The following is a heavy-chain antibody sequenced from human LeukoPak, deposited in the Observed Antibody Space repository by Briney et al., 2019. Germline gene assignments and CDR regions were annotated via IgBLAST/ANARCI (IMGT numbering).Heavy chain of an antibody. V-gene: IGHV3-11*01. CDR1: GFTFSDYY. J-gene: IGHJ4*02. CDR2: ISSSGSTI. CDR3: ARGGYGYYDSSGTFDY. D-gene: IGHD3-22*01. Sequence: GGSLRLSCAASGFTFSDYYMSWIRPAPGKGLEWVSYISSSGSTIYYADSVKGRFTISRDNAKNSLYLQMNSLRAEDTTVYYCARGGYGYYDSSGTFDYWGQGTLVTVSS.